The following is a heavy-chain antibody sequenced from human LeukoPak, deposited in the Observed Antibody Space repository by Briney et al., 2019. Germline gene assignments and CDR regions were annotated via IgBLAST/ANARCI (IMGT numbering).Heavy chain of an antibody. CDR2: IYPCDSDT. Sequence: GEPLKISCKGSGYSFTSYWIGWVRQMPGKGLDWMGIIYPCDSDTRYSPSFKGQVTIPADKSISTAYLQWSSLKASATAMYYCAGADSSGYYGIDYWGQGTLVTVSS. D-gene: IGHD3-22*01. V-gene: IGHV5-51*01. CDR3: AGADSSGYYGIDY. J-gene: IGHJ4*02. CDR1: GYSFTSYW.